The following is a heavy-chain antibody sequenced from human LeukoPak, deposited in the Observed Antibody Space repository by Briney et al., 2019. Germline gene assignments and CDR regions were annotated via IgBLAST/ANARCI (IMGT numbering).Heavy chain of an antibody. CDR3: ARHGLVVTTFDY. CDR1: GGSSSSYY. D-gene: IGHD3-22*01. CDR2: IYTSGST. Sequence: SETLSLTCTVPGGSSSSYYWSWIRQPPGKGLEWIGYIYTSGSTNYNPSLKSRVTISVDTSKNQFSLKLSSVTAADTAVYYCARHGLVVTTFDYWGQGTLVTVSS. J-gene: IGHJ4*02. V-gene: IGHV4-4*09.